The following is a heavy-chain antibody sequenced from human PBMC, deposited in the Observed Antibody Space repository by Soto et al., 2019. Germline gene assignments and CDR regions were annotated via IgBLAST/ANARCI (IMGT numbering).Heavy chain of an antibody. J-gene: IGHJ5*02. D-gene: IGHD6-13*01. CDR1: GFTFSSYA. V-gene: IGHV3-23*01. Sequence: QPVGSLRLSCAASGFTFSSYAMSWVRQAPGKGLEWVSAISGSGGSTYYADSVKGRFTISRDNSKNTLYLQMNSLRAEDTAVYYCAKVESSSSWFQGPHWFDPWGQGTLVTVSS. CDR3: AKVESSSSWFQGPHWFDP. CDR2: ISGSGGST.